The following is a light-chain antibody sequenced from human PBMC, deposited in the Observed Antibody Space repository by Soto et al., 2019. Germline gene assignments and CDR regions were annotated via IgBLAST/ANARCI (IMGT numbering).Light chain of an antibody. CDR3: QQYGSSPRFT. V-gene: IGKV3-20*01. CDR2: GAS. CDR1: QSVSSSY. Sequence: EIVLTQSPGTLSLSPGERATLSCRASQSVSSSYLAWYQQKPGQAPRLLIYGASSRATGIPDRFSGSGSGTDFTLTISRLEPEDFAVYYCQQYGSSPRFTFGNGTKVDI. J-gene: IGKJ3*01.